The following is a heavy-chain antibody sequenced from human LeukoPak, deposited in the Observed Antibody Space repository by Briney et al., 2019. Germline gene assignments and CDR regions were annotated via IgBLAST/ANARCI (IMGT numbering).Heavy chain of an antibody. V-gene: IGHV4-39*01. J-gene: IGHJ3*02. Sequence: SETLSLTCTVSGGSISSSSYYWGWIRQPPGKGLEWIGNVYFSGSINYNPSLKSRVTISVDTSKNQFSLKLTSVTAADTAVYYCARLRENDSFDIWGQGTMVTVSS. CDR1: GGSISSSSYY. D-gene: IGHD5/OR15-5a*01. CDR3: ARLRENDSFDI. CDR2: VYFSGSI.